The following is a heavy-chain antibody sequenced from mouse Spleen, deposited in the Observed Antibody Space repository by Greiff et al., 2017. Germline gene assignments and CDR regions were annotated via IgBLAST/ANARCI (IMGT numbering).Heavy chain of an antibody. V-gene: IGHV5-9*04. J-gene: IGHJ4*01. CDR3: ARQSDFLVRGFYYYAMDY. D-gene: IGHD2-10*02. CDR1: GFTFSSYA. CDR2: ISSGGGNT. Sequence: EVKLMESGGGLVKLGGSLKLSCAASGFTFSSYAMSWVRQTPEKRLEWVATISSGGGNTYYPDSVKGRFTISRDNAKNTLYLQMSSLKSEDTAMYYCARQSDFLVRGFYYYAMDYWGQGTSVTVSS.